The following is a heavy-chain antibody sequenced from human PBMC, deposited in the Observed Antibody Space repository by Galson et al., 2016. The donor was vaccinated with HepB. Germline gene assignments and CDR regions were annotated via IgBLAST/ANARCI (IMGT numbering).Heavy chain of an antibody. CDR2: IYYSGST. Sequence: TLSLTCTVSGGSISNYYWSWIRQPPGKGLEWIGYIYYSGSTNYNPSLKSRVTISVDTSKNQFSLKLSSATAADTAVYYCARRRNYYDSTGYYHDWFDPWGQRTLVAVS. CDR1: GGSISNYY. V-gene: IGHV4-59*08. J-gene: IGHJ5*02. CDR3: ARRRNYYDSTGYYHDWFDP. D-gene: IGHD3-22*01.